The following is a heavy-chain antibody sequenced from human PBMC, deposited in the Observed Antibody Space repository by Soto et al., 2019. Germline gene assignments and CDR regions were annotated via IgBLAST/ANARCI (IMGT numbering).Heavy chain of an antibody. V-gene: IGHV4-31*03. CDR2: IYYSGST. Sequence: QVQLQESGPGLVKPSQTLSLTCTVSGGSISSGGYYWSWIRQHPGKGLEWIGYIYYSGSTYYNPSLKSRVTISVYTSKNQFSLKLSSVTAADTAVYYCARGATVYYYGMDVWGQGTTVTVSS. D-gene: IGHD1-26*01. CDR1: GGSISSGGYY. J-gene: IGHJ6*02. CDR3: ARGATVYYYGMDV.